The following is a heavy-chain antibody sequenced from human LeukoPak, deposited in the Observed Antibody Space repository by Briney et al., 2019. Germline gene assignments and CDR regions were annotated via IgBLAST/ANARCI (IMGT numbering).Heavy chain of an antibody. CDR2: INSDGSST. D-gene: IGHD3-22*01. CDR3: AVARGIYDSSGPLTWGFDP. Sequence: GGSLGLSCAASGFTFSSYWMHWVRQAPGKGLVWVSRINSDGSSTSYADSVKGRFTISRDNAKNTLYLQMNSLRAEDTAVYYCAVARGIYDSSGPLTWGFDPWGQGTLVTVSS. J-gene: IGHJ5*02. V-gene: IGHV3-74*01. CDR1: GFTFSSYW.